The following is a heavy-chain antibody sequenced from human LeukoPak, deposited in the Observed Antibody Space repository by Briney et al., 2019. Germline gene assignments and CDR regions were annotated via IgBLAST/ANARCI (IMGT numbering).Heavy chain of an antibody. D-gene: IGHD6-13*01. V-gene: IGHV3-30*04. CDR1: GFTFSRYG. CDR3: AKEGYSRGYYSYYYMDV. Sequence: PGGSLRLSCAASGFTFSRYGMHWVRQAPGKGLEWVTAISYDGSNKYYADSVKGRFTISRDNSKNTLYVQMNSLRAEDTAVYHCAKEGYSRGYYSYYYMDVWGKGTTVTVSS. J-gene: IGHJ6*03. CDR2: ISYDGSNK.